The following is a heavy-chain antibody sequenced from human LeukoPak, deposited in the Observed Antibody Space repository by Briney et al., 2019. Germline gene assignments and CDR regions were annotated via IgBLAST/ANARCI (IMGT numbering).Heavy chain of an antibody. J-gene: IGHJ4*02. D-gene: IGHD2-2*02. CDR1: GYTFTSYY. CDR3: ARARPIHKPILPVVPAAILHPFDY. Sequence: GASVKVSCKASGYTFTSYYMHWVRQAPGQGLEWMGIINPSGGSTSYAQKFQGRVTMTRDTSTSTVYMELSSLRSEDTGVYYCARARPIHKPILPVVPAAILHPFDYWGQGTLVTVSS. V-gene: IGHV1-46*01. CDR2: INPSGGST.